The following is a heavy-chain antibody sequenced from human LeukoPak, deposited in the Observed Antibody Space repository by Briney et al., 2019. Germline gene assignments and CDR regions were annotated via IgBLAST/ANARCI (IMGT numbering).Heavy chain of an antibody. V-gene: IGHV4-59*08. CDR2: IYYSGST. D-gene: IGHD2-2*01. CDR1: GGXISSYY. J-gene: IGHJ6*02. Sequence: SETLSLTCTVSGGXISSYYWSWIRQPPGKGLEWIGYIYYSGSTNYNPSLKSRVTISVDTSKNQFSLKLSSVTAADTAVYYCARQGSSVYYGMDVWGQGITVTVSS. CDR3: ARQGSSVYYGMDV.